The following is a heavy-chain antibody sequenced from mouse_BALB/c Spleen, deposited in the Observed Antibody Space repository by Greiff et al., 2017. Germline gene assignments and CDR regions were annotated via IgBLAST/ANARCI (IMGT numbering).Heavy chain of an antibody. D-gene: IGHD2-1*01. CDR3: ARRKGNYEWYFDV. Sequence: EVQLVESGGGLVKLGGSLKLSCAASGFTFSSYYMSWVRQTPEKRLELVAAINSNGGSTYYPDTVKGRFTISRDNAKNTLYLQMSSLKSEDTALYYCARRKGNYEWYFDVWGAGTTVTVSS. CDR1: GFTFSSYY. J-gene: IGHJ1*01. CDR2: INSNGGST. V-gene: IGHV5-6-2*01.